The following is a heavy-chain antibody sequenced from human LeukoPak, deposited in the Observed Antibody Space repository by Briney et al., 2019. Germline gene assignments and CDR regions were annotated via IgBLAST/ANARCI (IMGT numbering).Heavy chain of an antibody. D-gene: IGHD3-22*01. V-gene: IGHV4-4*07. Sequence: KPSETLSLTCTVSGGSISSYYWSWIRQPAGKGLEWIGRIYTSGSTNYNPSLKSRVTMSVDTSKNQFSLKLSSVTAADTAVYYCARGGTNSYYDSMWSRSNWFDPWGQGTLVTVSS. CDR1: GGSISSYY. J-gene: IGHJ5*02. CDR2: IYTSGST. CDR3: ARGGTNSYYDSMWSRSNWFDP.